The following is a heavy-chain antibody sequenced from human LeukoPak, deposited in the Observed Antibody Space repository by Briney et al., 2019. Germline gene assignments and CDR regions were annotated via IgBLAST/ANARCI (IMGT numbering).Heavy chain of an antibody. J-gene: IGHJ4*02. D-gene: IGHD7-27*01. CDR2: IDPDSGGA. Sequence: ASVKVSCKASGYTFTDYSIHWVRQAPGQGLEWMGRIDPDSGGANYAQKFQGRVTMTRDTSISTAYMELSRLRSDDTAVYYCAREDAAGELFDYWGQGTLVTVSS. CDR1: GYTFTDYS. V-gene: IGHV1-2*02. CDR3: AREDAAGELFDY.